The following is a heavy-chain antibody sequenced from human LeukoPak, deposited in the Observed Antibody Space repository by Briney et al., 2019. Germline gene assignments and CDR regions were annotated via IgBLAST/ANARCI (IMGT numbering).Heavy chain of an antibody. D-gene: IGHD3-22*01. Sequence: GGSLRLSCAASGFTFSSYGMHWVRQAPGKGLEGVAFIRYDGSNKYYADSVKGRFTISRDNSKNTLYLQMNSLRAEDTAVYYCAKDKGMIVGYFDYWGQGTLVTVSS. J-gene: IGHJ4*02. CDR2: IRYDGSNK. CDR1: GFTFSSYG. V-gene: IGHV3-30*02. CDR3: AKDKGMIVGYFDY.